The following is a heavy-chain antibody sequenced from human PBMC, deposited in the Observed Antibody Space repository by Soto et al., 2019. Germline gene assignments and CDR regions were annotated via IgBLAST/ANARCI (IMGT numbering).Heavy chain of an antibody. V-gene: IGHV3-23*01. D-gene: IGHD3-22*01. J-gene: IGHJ4*02. CDR3: AKGSYDMSGYYYFDY. CDR2: ISGSGGST. CDR1: GFTFSSYA. Sequence: PGGSLRLSCAASGFTFSSYAMSWVRQAPGKGLEWVSAISGSGGSTYYADSVKGRFTISRDNSKNTLYLQMNSLRAKDTAGYYCAKGSYDMSGYYYFDYWGQVTTVTVSS.